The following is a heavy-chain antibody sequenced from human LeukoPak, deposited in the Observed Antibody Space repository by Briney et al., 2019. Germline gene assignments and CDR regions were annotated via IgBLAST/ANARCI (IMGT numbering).Heavy chain of an antibody. Sequence: PSETLSLTCTVSGGSISSYYWSWIRQPPGKGLEWIGYIYYSGSTNYNPSLKSRVTISVDTSKNQFSLKLTSVTAADTAVYYCARGILGRYYCDYWGQGTLVTVSS. J-gene: IGHJ4*02. CDR1: GGSISSYY. V-gene: IGHV4-59*01. CDR3: ARGILGRYYCDY. CDR2: IYYSGST. D-gene: IGHD3-3*02.